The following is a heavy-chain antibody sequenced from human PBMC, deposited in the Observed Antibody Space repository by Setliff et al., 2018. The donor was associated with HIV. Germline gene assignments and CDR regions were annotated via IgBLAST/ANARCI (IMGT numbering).Heavy chain of an antibody. D-gene: IGHD2-21*01. CDR3: ARYHIGGIQYSQH. Sequence: SETPSLTCSVSGASISTGEYYWSWVRQYPGRGLEWIGYIYHTGGTSYNPSLRSRLSVSLDTSRNQFSLKLTSVTAADTAIYYCARYHIGGIQYSQHWGQGALVTVSS. J-gene: IGHJ1*01. V-gene: IGHV4-30-4*01. CDR2: IYHTGGT. CDR1: GASISTGEYY.